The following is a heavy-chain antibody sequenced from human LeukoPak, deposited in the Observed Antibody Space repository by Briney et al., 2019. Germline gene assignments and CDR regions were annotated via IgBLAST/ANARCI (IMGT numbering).Heavy chain of an antibody. V-gene: IGHV3-30-3*01. J-gene: IGHJ4*02. CDR2: ISYDGRNK. CDR3: ARDGKPDYYDSSGYDYFGY. Sequence: GGSQRLSCAASGFTFSSFAMHWVRQAPGKGLEWVAAISYDGRNKYYADSVQGRFTFSRDNSKNMLYLQMNSLRAEDTAVYYCARDGKPDYYDSSGYDYFGYWGQGTLVTVSS. D-gene: IGHD3-22*01. CDR1: GFTFSSFA.